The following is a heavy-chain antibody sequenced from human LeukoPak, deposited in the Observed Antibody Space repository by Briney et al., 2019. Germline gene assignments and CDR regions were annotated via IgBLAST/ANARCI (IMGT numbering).Heavy chain of an antibody. Sequence: ASVKVSCKASGYTFTGYYMHWVRQAPGQGLEWMGWINPNSGGTNYAQKFQGRVTMTRDTSISTAYMELSRLRSDDTAVYYCARDKITMVRGVVKGRDGYNSFGFFDYWGQGTLVTVSS. CDR2: INPNSGGT. J-gene: IGHJ4*02. CDR3: ARDKITMVRGVVKGRDGYNSFGFFDY. CDR1: GYTFTGYY. D-gene: IGHD3-10*01. V-gene: IGHV1-2*02.